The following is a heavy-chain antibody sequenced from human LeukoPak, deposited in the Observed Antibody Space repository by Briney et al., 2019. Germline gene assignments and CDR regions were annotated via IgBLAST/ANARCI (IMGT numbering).Heavy chain of an antibody. CDR2: ISYDGDNK. CDR1: GFTFGNYA. V-gene: IGHV3-30*04. Sequence: PGTSLRLSCVASGFTFGNYAMYWVRQAPGKGLEWVAIISYDGDNKYQADSVKGRFTISRDNSRNTLFLQMNSLRADDTAVYYCARGDDFWGQGALVTVSS. CDR3: ARGDDF. J-gene: IGHJ4*02.